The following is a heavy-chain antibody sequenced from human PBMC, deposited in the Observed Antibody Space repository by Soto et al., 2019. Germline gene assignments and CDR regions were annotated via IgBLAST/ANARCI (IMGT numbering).Heavy chain of an antibody. CDR1: GFSLSTSGVG. D-gene: IGHD5-18*01. J-gene: IGHJ3*01. CDR2: IYWDDDK. V-gene: IGHV2-5*02. Sequence: QITLKESGPTLVKPTQTLTLTCTFSGFSLSTSGVGVGWIRQPPGKALEWLALIYWDDDKRYSPSLKSKLTITKDTSKNRVVLTMTNMDHVDTAAYCCAHRRGTAMVSWGQGTMVTVSS. CDR3: AHRRGTAMVS.